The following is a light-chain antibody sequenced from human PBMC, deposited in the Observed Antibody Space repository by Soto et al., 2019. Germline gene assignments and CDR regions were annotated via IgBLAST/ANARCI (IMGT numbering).Light chain of an antibody. CDR3: QQYGSSPLYT. J-gene: IGKJ2*01. CDR2: GAS. CDR1: QSVSSSY. V-gene: IGKV3-20*01. Sequence: EIVLTQSPGTLSLSPGERATLSCRASQSVSSSYLAWYQQKPGQAPRLLIYGASSMATGIPDRFSGSGSGTDVTLTISRLEPEDFAVYYCQQYGSSPLYTFGQGTKLEIK.